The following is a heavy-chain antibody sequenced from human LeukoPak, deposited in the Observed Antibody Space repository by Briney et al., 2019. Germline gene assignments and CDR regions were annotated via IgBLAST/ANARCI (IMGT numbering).Heavy chain of an antibody. CDR3: ARSQYSSSWYGWFDP. Sequence: GGSLRLSCAASGFTFSSYGMHWVRQVPGKGLEWVAVIWYDGSNKHYADSVKGRFTISRDNSKNTLYLQMNSLRVEDTAVYYCARSQYSSSWYGWFDPWGQGTLVTVSS. CDR2: IWYDGSNK. J-gene: IGHJ5*02. D-gene: IGHD6-13*01. CDR1: GFTFSSYG. V-gene: IGHV3-33*01.